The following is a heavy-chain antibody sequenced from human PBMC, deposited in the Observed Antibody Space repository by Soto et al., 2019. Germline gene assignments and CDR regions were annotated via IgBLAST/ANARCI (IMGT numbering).Heavy chain of an antibody. CDR3: IREHLKNSSSLHWFDP. J-gene: IGHJ5*02. D-gene: IGHD6-13*01. CDR1: GFAFGDDA. Sequence: GGSLRLSFTASGFAFGDDAMSWFRQAPGKGLEWVGFIRSKAYGGTTEYAASVKGRFTISRDDSKSIAYLQMNSLKTEDTAVYYYIREHLKNSSSLHWFDPWGQGTLVSVSS. CDR2: IRSKAYGGTT. V-gene: IGHV3-49*03.